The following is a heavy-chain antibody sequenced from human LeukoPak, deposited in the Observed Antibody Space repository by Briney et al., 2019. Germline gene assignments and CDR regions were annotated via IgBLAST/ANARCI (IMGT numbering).Heavy chain of an antibody. CDR1: GYTFTGYY. Sequence: ASVKVSCKASGYTFTGYYMHWVRQAPGQGLEWMGWINPNSGGTSYAQKFQGRVTMTRDTSISTAYMELSRLRSDDTAVYYCARVPTVTTYYFDYWGQGTLVTVSS. J-gene: IGHJ4*02. CDR2: INPNSGGT. D-gene: IGHD4-11*01. CDR3: ARVPTVTTYYFDY. V-gene: IGHV1-2*02.